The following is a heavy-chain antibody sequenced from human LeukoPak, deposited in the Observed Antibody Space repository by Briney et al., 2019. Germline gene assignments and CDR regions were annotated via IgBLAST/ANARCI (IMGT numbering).Heavy chain of an antibody. V-gene: IGHV3-23*01. CDR3: AKDRGECSSTSCSYYYFDY. CDR2: ISGSGGST. Sequence: PGGSLRLSCAASGFTFSSYAMSWVRQAPGKGLEWVSAISGSGGSTYYTDSVKGRFTISRGNSKNTLYLQMNSLRAEDTAVYYCAKDRGECSSTSCSYYYFDYWGQGTLVTVSS. D-gene: IGHD2-2*01. J-gene: IGHJ4*02. CDR1: GFTFSSYA.